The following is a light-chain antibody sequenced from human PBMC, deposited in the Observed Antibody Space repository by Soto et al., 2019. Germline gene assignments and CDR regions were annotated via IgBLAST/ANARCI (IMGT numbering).Light chain of an antibody. CDR2: DAS. V-gene: IGKV1-5*01. Sequence: DIQMTQSPSTLSASVGDRVTITCRASQSISSWLAWYQQKPGKAPKPLIFDASTLKTGVPSRFGGSGSGAEFNFTITGLQPDDFATYFCQPYYTYSTFGQGTRLEI. J-gene: IGKJ5*01. CDR1: QSISSW. CDR3: QPYYTYST.